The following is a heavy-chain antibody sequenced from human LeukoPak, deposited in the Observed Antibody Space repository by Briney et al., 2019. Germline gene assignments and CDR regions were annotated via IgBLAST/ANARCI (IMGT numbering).Heavy chain of an antibody. J-gene: IGHJ6*03. Sequence: SETLSLTRTVSGGSISNSSFYWGWIRQPPGKGLEWIGNIYYSGSTSYNPSLKSRITISVDTSKNQFSLKLSSVTAADTAVYYCAREFFDVVSNYFYYYMDVWGKGTSVTVSS. CDR3: AREFFDVVSNYFYYYMDV. D-gene: IGHD3-3*01. V-gene: IGHV4-39*07. CDR2: IYYSGST. CDR1: GGSISNSSFY.